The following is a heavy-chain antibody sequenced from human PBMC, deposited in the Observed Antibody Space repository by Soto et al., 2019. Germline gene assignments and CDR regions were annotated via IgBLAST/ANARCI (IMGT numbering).Heavy chain of an antibody. CDR3: AKDLWKSSPGAFDV. CDR2: ITGSGGET. Sequence: EVRLLESGGGVVQPGGSLRLSCAAFGFSFSSYAITWVRQGPGKGLEWVSVITGSGGETKYADSVRGRFIISRDNAKNTVYLQINSLRVEDTAVYFCAKDLWKSSPGAFDVWGRGTMVTVSS. V-gene: IGHV3-23*01. J-gene: IGHJ3*01. D-gene: IGHD1-1*01. CDR1: GFSFSSYA.